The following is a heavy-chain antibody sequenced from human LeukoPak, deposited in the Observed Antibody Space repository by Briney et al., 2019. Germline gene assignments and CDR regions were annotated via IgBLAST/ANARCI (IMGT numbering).Heavy chain of an antibody. D-gene: IGHD3-10*01. CDR2: INPNSGGT. CDR1: GYTFTGYY. V-gene: IGHV1-2*02. CDR3: ARDQAYYGSGSHSADGY. Sequence: ASVKVSCKASGYTFTGYYMHWVRQAPGQGLEWMGWINPNSGGTNYAQKFQGRVTMTRDTSISTAYMELSRLRSDDTAVYYCARDQAYYGSGSHSADGYWGQGTLVTVSS. J-gene: IGHJ4*02.